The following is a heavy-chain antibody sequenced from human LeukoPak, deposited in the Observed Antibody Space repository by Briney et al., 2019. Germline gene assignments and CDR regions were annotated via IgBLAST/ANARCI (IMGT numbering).Heavy chain of an antibody. CDR1: GFTFSTYD. V-gene: IGHV3-23*01. J-gene: IGHJ4*02. Sequence: PGGSLRLSCAASGFTFSTYDMSWVRQAPGKGLEWVSIISAGGSNTYYADSVKGRFTISRDDSKYTLFLQVNSLRAEDTAVYYCAKGGWLDCWGQGTLVTVSS. CDR2: ISAGGSNT. D-gene: IGHD6-19*01. CDR3: AKGGWLDC.